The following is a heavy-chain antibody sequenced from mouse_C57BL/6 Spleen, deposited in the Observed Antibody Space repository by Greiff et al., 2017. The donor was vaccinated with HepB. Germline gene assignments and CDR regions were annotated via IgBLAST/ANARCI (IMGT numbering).Heavy chain of an antibody. J-gene: IGHJ1*03. CDR1: GFTFTDYY. D-gene: IGHD2-4*01. CDR3: ASSYDYDVGWYFDV. CDR2: IRNKANGYTT. V-gene: IGHV7-3*01. Sequence: EVQVVESGGGLVQPGGSLSLSCAASGFTFTDYYMSWVRQPPGKALEWLGFIRNKANGYTTEYSASVKGRFTISRDNSQSILYLQMNALRAEDSATYYCASSYDYDVGWYFDVWGTGTTVTVSS.